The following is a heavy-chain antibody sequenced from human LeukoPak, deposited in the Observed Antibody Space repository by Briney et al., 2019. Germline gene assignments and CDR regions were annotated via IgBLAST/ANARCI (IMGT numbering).Heavy chain of an antibody. CDR2: ISGSGGNT. Sequence: GGSLRLSCAASGFTFSSYAMSWVRQAPGKGLEWVSAISGSGGNTYYVDSVKGRFTISRDSSKNTLYLQMNSLRAEDSAVYYCAKGSDFGSGSYSYYYMDVWDKGTTVTVSS. D-gene: IGHD3-10*01. CDR1: GFTFSSYA. J-gene: IGHJ6*03. V-gene: IGHV3-23*01. CDR3: AKGSDFGSGSYSYYYMDV.